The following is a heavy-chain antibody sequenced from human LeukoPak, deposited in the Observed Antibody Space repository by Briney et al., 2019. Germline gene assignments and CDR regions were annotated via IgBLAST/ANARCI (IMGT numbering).Heavy chain of an antibody. CDR2: MNPNSGNT. D-gene: IGHD6-13*01. Sequence: GPSVKVSCKASGYTFTSYDINWVRQATGQGLEWMGWMNPNSGNTGYAQKFQGRVTITRNTSISTAYMELSSLRSDDTAVYYCARLESAAAGNRWFDPWGQGILVTVSS. V-gene: IGHV1-8*03. CDR3: ARLESAAAGNRWFDP. J-gene: IGHJ5*02. CDR1: GYTFTSYD.